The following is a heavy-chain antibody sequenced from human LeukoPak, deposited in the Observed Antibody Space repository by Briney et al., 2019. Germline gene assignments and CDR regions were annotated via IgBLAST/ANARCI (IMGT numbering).Heavy chain of an antibody. CDR3: ARSRSTDYGDSNNWFDP. J-gene: IGHJ5*02. CDR2: IYYSGST. CDR1: GDSISSYY. V-gene: IGHV4-59*01. Sequence: PSETLSLTCTVSGDSISSYYWSWIRQPPGKGLEWIGYIYYSGSTNYNPSLKSRVTISVDTSKNQFSLKLSSVTAADTAVYYCARSRSTDYGDSNNWFDPWGQGTLVTVSS. D-gene: IGHD4-17*01.